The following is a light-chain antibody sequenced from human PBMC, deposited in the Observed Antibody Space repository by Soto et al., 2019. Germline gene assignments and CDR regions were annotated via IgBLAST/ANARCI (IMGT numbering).Light chain of an antibody. J-gene: IGKJ4*01. CDR2: AAP. CDR3: QQLNSYPIT. Sequence: DIQLTQSPSFLSASVGDRVTITCRASQDISDYLAWYQQRPGKAPKLLIYAAPTLQSGVPSRFSGSGSGTEFTPTISSLQPEDFATYSCQQLNSYPITFGGGTKVDIK. V-gene: IGKV1-9*01. CDR1: QDISDY.